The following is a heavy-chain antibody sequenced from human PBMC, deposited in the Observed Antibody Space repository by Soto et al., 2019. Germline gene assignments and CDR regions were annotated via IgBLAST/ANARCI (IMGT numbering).Heavy chain of an antibody. Sequence: QVQLVQSGAEVKKPGASVKVSCKASGYTFTSYDINWVRQATGQGLEWMGWMNPNSGNTGYAQKFQGRVTMTRNPSISTAYMALSSLRSEDTAVYYRARVINYYDSGDEAFDIWGQGTMVTVSS. CDR1: GYTFTSYD. CDR3: ARVINYYDSGDEAFDI. D-gene: IGHD3-10*01. J-gene: IGHJ3*02. V-gene: IGHV1-8*01. CDR2: MNPNSGNT.